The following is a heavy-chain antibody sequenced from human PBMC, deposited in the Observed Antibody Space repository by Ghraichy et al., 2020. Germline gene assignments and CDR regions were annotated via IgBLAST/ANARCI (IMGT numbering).Heavy chain of an antibody. CDR2: ISGSGGST. V-gene: IGHV3-23*01. J-gene: IGHJ6*02. Sequence: GESLNISCAASGFTFSSYAMSWVRQAPGKGLEWVSAISGSGGSTYYADSVKGRFTISRDNSKNTLYLQMNSLRAEDTAVYYCAKVDYDFWSGYSPHYYYYGMDVWGQGTTVTVSS. CDR1: GFTFSSYA. CDR3: AKVDYDFWSGYSPHYYYYGMDV. D-gene: IGHD3-3*01.